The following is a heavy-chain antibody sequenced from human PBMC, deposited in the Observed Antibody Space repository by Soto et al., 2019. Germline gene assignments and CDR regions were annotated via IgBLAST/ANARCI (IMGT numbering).Heavy chain of an antibody. CDR1: GFTFSGFD. CDR3: ARGQEVGAHFFDS. CDR2: IGTAGDT. Sequence: GGSLRLSCEASGFTFSGFDMHWVRQPTGKGLEWVSSIGTAGDTYYAVSVKGRFTISRDNAKNSLSLQLNSLRAGDTAVYFCARGQEVGAHFFDSWGQGTQVTVSS. J-gene: IGHJ4*02. V-gene: IGHV3-13*01. D-gene: IGHD2-15*01.